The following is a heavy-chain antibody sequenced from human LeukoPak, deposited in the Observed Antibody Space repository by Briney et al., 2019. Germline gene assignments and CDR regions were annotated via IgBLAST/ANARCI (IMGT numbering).Heavy chain of an antibody. D-gene: IGHD2-8*01. CDR3: ARGRNG. V-gene: IGHV3-53*01. J-gene: IGHJ4*02. CDR1: GFTFSTYG. CDR2: IYSGGST. Sequence: GGTLRLSCAASGFTFSTYGMTWVRQAPGKGLEWVSVIYSGGSTYYADSVKGRFTISRDNSKNTLYLQMNSLRAEDTAVYYCARGRNGWGQGTLVTVSS.